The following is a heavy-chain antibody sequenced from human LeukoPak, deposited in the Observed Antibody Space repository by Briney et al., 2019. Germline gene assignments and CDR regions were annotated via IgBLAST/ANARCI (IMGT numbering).Heavy chain of an antibody. Sequence: ASVKVSCKASGYTFTGYYMHWVRQAPGQGLEWMGWINPNSGGTNYAQKFQGRVTMTRDTSISTAYMELSRLRSDDTAVYYCARGRQDYGGFFDYWGQGTLVTVSS. CDR1: GYTFTGYY. V-gene: IGHV1-2*02. CDR3: ARGRQDYGGFFDY. CDR2: INPNSGGT. J-gene: IGHJ4*02. D-gene: IGHD4-23*01.